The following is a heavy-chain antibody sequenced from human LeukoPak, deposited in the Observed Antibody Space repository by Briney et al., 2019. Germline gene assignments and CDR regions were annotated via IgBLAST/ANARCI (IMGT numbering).Heavy chain of an antibody. CDR3: ASRKLGNDY. CDR2: IYYTGST. V-gene: IGHV4-61*08. CDR1: GGSISSGGYS. D-gene: IGHD7-27*01. Sequence: PSETLSLTCAVSGGSISSGGYSWSWIRQPPGKGLEWIGYIYYTGSTSYNPSLRSRVTMSADTPKNQFSLKLSSVTAADTAVYYCASRKLGNDYWGQGTLVTVSS. J-gene: IGHJ4*02.